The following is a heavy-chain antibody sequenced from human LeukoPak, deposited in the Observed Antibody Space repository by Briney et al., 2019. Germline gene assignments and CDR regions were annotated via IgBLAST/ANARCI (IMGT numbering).Heavy chain of an antibody. CDR3: ARVYSSGSYMGFDY. CDR2: VYTSGST. CDR1: GGSFSSGGYY. J-gene: IGHJ4*02. V-gene: IGHV4-61*09. D-gene: IGHD3-22*01. Sequence: KSSETLSLTCTVSGGSFSSGGYYWTWIRQPAGKGLEWIGHVYTSGSTNYNPSLKSRVTISPGTSKNQFSLKLNSVTAADTAVYYCARVYSSGSYMGFDYWGQGTLVTVSS.